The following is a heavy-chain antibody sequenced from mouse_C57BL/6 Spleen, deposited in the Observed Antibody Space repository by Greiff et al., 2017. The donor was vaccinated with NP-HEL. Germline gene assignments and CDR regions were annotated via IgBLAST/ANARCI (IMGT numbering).Heavy chain of an antibody. CDR1: GYTFTDYY. CDR2: INPNNGGT. V-gene: IGHV1-26*01. CDR3: ARDYGSSYGYFDY. J-gene: IGHJ2*01. Sequence: EVQLQQSGPELVKPGASVKISCKASGYTFTDYYMNWVKQSHGKSLEWIGDINPNNGGTSYNQKFKGKATLTVDKSSSTAYMELRSLTSEDSAVYYCARDYGSSYGYFDYWGQGTTLTVSS. D-gene: IGHD1-1*01.